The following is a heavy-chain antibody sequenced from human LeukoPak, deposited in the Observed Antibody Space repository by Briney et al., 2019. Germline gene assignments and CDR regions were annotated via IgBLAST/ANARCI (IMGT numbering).Heavy chain of an antibody. J-gene: IGHJ5*02. CDR2: ISGSGGST. D-gene: IGHD3-10*01. CDR1: GFTFSSYA. Sequence: GGSLRLSCAASGFTFSSYAMSWVRQAPGKGLEWVSAISGSGGSTYYADSVKGRFTISRDNSKNTLYLQMNGLRAEDTAVYYCANGIAFGELMVRPWNHWGQGTLVTVSS. V-gene: IGHV3-23*01. CDR3: ANGIAFGELMVRPWNH.